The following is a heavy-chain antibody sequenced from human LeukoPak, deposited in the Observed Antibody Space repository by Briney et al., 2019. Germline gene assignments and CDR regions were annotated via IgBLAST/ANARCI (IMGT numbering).Heavy chain of an antibody. V-gene: IGHV3-30*03. J-gene: IGHJ4*02. CDR1: GFTFSSYG. D-gene: IGHD7-27*01. CDR2: ISYDGSKQ. CDR3: ALTGNAYYFDY. Sequence: GGSLRLSCAASGFTFSSYGMHWVRQAPGKGLEWVAVISYDGSKQYYADSVKGRFTISRDNSKNTLYLQMNSLRAEDTAVYYCALTGNAYYFDYWGQGTLVTVSS.